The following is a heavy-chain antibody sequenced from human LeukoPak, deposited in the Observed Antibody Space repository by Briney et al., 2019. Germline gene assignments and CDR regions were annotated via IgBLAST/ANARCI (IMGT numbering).Heavy chain of an antibody. Sequence: PGGSLRLSCAASGFTFSSYSMNWVRQAPGKGLERVSSISSSSYIYYADSVKGRFTISRDNAKNSLYLEMNSLRDEDTAVYYCATPYGDYVHYWGQGTLVTVSS. V-gene: IGHV3-21*01. J-gene: IGHJ4*02. CDR2: ISSSSYI. CDR1: GFTFSSYS. CDR3: ATPYGDYVHY. D-gene: IGHD4-17*01.